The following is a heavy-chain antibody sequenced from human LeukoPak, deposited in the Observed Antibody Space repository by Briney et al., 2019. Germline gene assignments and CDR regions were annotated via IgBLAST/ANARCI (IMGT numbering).Heavy chain of an antibody. D-gene: IGHD3-3*01. J-gene: IGHJ4*02. V-gene: IGHV3-48*01. Sequence: GGPLRLSCVASGFTFSGYEMNWVRQAPGKGLEWVSYISSSSSTIYYADSVKGRFTISRDNAKNSLYLQMNSLRAEDTAVYYCARGVFWSGYDLLDYWGQGTLVTVSS. CDR2: ISSSSSTI. CDR1: GFTFSGYE. CDR3: ARGVFWSGYDLLDY.